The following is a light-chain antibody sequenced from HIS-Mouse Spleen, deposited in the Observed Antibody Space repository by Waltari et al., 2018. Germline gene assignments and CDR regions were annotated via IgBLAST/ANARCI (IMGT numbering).Light chain of an antibody. Sequence: SYELTQPPSVSVSPGQTARITCSGAALPKKYAYWYQQKSGQVPVLVIYEDSKRPSGIPGGFSGSSSGTMATLTISGAQVEDEADYYCYSTDSSGNHRVFGGGTKLTVL. V-gene: IGLV3-10*01. CDR3: YSTDSSGNHRV. J-gene: IGLJ2*01. CDR2: EDS. CDR1: ALPKKY.